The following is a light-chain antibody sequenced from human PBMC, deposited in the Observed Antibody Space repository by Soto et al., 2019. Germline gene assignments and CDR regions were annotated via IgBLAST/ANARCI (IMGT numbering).Light chain of an antibody. Sequence: EIQVTQSPTSLSASVGDRVTITCRASRSIGTNLNWFQQKPGKAPKFLIYGASTLHSGVPSRFTGSGSGTDFTLTVNSLEAEDFATYYCQQGYSSPATFGQGTRLEI. CDR2: GAS. CDR3: QQGYSSPAT. V-gene: IGKV1-39*01. CDR1: RSIGTN. J-gene: IGKJ5*01.